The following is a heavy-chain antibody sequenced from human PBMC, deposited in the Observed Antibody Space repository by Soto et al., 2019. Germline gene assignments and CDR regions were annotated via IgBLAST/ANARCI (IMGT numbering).Heavy chain of an antibody. D-gene: IGHD3-10*01. CDR2: IWYDGSNK. CDR3: ARDTYGSGSYYPTPIDY. CDR1: GFTFSSYG. J-gene: IGHJ4*02. Sequence: PGGSLRLCCAACGFTFSSYGMHWVRQAPGKGLEWVAVIWYDGSNKYYADSVKGRFTISRDNSKNTLYLQMNSLRAEGTAVYYCARDTYGSGSYYPTPIDYWGQGTLVTVSS. V-gene: IGHV3-33*01.